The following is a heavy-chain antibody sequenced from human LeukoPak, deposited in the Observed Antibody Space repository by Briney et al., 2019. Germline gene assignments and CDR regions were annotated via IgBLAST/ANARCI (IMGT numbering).Heavy chain of an antibody. CDR2: INPNSGGT. J-gene: IGHJ3*02. V-gene: IGHV1-2*02. CDR3: ARERAAAGTVFSDAFDI. CDR1: GYTFTGYY. D-gene: IGHD6-13*01. Sequence: ASVKVSCEASGYTFTGYYMHWVRQAPGQGLEWMGWINPNSGGTNYAQKFQGRVTMTRDTSISTAYMELSRLRSDDTAVYYCARERAAAGTVFSDAFDIWGQGTMVTVSS.